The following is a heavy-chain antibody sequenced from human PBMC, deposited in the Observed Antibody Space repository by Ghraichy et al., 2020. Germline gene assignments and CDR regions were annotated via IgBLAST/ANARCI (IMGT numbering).Heavy chain of an antibody. V-gene: IGHV4-39*01. CDR1: GGSISSSSYY. CDR2: IYYSGST. Sequence: SETLSLTCTVSGGSISSSSYYWGWIRQPPGKGLEWIGSIYYSGSTYYNPSLKSRVTISVDTSKNQFSLKLSSVTAADTAVYYCARRYAGVTGFDYWGQGTLVTVSS. CDR3: ARRYAGVTGFDY. D-gene: IGHD1-14*01. J-gene: IGHJ4*02.